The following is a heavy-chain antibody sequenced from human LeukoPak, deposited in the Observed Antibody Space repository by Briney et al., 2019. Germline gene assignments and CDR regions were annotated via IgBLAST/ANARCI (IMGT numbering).Heavy chain of an antibody. D-gene: IGHD1-1*01. CDR1: GGSISSYY. CDR2: IYTSGST. Sequence: SETLSLTCTVSGGSISSYYWSWIRQPAGKGLEWIGPIYTSGSTNYNPSLKSRVTMSVDTSKNQFSLKLSSVTAADTAVYYCARGTGNYYYYYMDVWGKGTTVTVSS. J-gene: IGHJ6*03. V-gene: IGHV4-4*07. CDR3: ARGTGNYYYYYMDV.